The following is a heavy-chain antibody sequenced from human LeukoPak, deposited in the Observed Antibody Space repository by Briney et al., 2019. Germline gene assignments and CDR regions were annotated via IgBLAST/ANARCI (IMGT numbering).Heavy chain of an antibody. CDR3: ARSGYSSSWRPIDY. V-gene: IGHV3-74*01. CDR1: GFTFSSYW. D-gene: IGHD6-13*01. J-gene: IGHJ4*02. Sequence: GGSLRLSCAASGFTFSSYWMHWVRHAPGKGLAWVSRINGDGSGTTYADSVKGRFTISRDNAKNTLYLQMNSLRAEDTALYYCARSGYSSSWRPIDYWGQGALVTVSS. CDR2: INGDGSGT.